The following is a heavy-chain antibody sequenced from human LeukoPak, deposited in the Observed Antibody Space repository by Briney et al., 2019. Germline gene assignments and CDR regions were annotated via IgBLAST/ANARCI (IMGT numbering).Heavy chain of an antibody. CDR2: ISSSGSYI. CDR1: GFSFTSCA. J-gene: IGHJ4*02. CDR3: AKVEYSSSWYGVGSLDD. V-gene: IGHV3-21*01. Sequence: GGSPRLSCAASGFSFTSCAMNWVRQAPGKGLEWVPSISSSGSYIYYADSAKGRFTISRDNAKNSLYLQMNSLRAEDTAVYYCAKVEYSSSWYGVGSLDDWGQGTLVTVSA. D-gene: IGHD6-13*01.